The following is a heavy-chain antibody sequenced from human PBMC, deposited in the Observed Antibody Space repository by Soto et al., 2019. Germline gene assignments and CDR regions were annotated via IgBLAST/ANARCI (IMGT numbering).Heavy chain of an antibody. Sequence: GGSLRLSCAASGFTFSSYWMSWVRQAPGKGLEWVANIKQDGSEKYYVDSVKGRFTISRDNAKNSLYLQMNSLRAEDTAVYYCARVLLGRKQWLAYYFDYWGQGTLVTVSS. CDR2: IKQDGSEK. V-gene: IGHV3-7*03. D-gene: IGHD6-19*01. J-gene: IGHJ4*02. CDR1: GFTFSSYW. CDR3: ARVLLGRKQWLAYYFDY.